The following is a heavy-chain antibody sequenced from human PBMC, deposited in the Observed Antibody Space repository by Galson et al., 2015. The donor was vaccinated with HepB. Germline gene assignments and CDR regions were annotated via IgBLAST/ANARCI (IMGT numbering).Heavy chain of an antibody. V-gene: IGHV3-23*01. CDR1: GFNVSSYA. CDR2: ISYSDGAT. J-gene: IGHJ4*01. Sequence: SLRLSCAASGFNVSSYAMNWVRQAPGKGLEWVSSISYSDGATYYADSVKGRFTISRDSSKNTLYLQMNSLRAEDTAVYYCAKRAYFDYWGHGTLVTVSS. CDR3: AKRAYFDY.